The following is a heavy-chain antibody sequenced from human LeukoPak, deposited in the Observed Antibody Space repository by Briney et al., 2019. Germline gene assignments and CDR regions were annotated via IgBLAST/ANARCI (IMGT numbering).Heavy chain of an antibody. J-gene: IGHJ3*02. Sequence: SETLSLPCTVSGGSISSYYWSWIRQPPGKGLEWIGNIFYSGGTYYSPSLTSRVTISLDTSRNQFSLKLNSVTAADTAVYCCAKSNGYGLVDIWGQGTMVTVSS. D-gene: IGHD3-10*01. CDR2: IFYSGGT. V-gene: IGHV4-59*04. CDR1: GGSISSYY. CDR3: AKSNGYGLVDI.